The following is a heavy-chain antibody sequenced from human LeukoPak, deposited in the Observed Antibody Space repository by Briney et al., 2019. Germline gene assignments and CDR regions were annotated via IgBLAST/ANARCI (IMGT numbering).Heavy chain of an antibody. CDR3: ARAILSDPKYYGMDV. Sequence: GGSLRLSCAASGFKFSDYGMSWVRQAPGKGLEWVSGINWNADSTGYADSVKGRFTIPKDNAKNSLFLQMNSLRAEDTAMYYCARAILSDPKYYGMDVWGQGTTVTVSS. V-gene: IGHV3-20*04. J-gene: IGHJ6*02. CDR1: GFKFSDYG. D-gene: IGHD3-9*01. CDR2: INWNADST.